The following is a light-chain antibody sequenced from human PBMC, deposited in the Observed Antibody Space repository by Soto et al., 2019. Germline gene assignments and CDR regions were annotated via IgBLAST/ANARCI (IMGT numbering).Light chain of an antibody. Sequence: EIVLTQSPGTLSLSPGERATLSCRASQSVSSSLAWYQQKPGQAPRLLIYGASSRATGIPDRFSGSGSGTDFTLAISRLEPEDCAVYYCQQYRSSPPLTFGGGTKVEIK. CDR3: QQYRSSPPLT. J-gene: IGKJ4*01. V-gene: IGKV3-20*01. CDR1: QSVSSS. CDR2: GAS.